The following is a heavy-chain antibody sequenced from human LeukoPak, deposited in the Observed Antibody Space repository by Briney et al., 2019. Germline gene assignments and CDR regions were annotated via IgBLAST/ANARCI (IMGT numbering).Heavy chain of an antibody. CDR3: ARRRDFLEY. V-gene: IGHV3-11*01. D-gene: IGHD3/OR15-3a*01. J-gene: IGHJ4*02. CDR1: GFTLSDYY. CDR2: SSSSGSTI. Sequence: GGSLRLSCAASGFTLSDYYRIWVRQAPGKGLEWVSYSSSSGSTIYYADSVKGRFAISRDNAKNSLYLQMNSLRGEDTAVYYCARRRDFLEYWGEGTLVTVSS.